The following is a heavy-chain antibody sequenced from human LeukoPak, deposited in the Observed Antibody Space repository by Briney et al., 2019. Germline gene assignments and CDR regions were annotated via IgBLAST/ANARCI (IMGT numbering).Heavy chain of an antibody. J-gene: IGHJ4*02. CDR2: IYYSGST. D-gene: IGHD3-3*01. CDR3: ARSYYDFWSDATPAFDY. V-gene: IGHV4-59*01. CDR1: GGSISSYY. Sequence: SETLSLTCTVSGGSISSYYWSWIQQPPGKGLEWIGYIYYSGSTNYNPSLKSRVTISVDTSKNQFSLKLSSVTAADTAVYYCARSYYDFWSDATPAFDYWGQGTLVTVSS.